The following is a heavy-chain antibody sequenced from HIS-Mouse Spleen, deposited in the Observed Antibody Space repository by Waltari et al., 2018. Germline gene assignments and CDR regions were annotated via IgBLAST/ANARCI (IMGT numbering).Heavy chain of an antibody. D-gene: IGHD6-13*01. Sequence: SYAMHWVRQAPGKGLEWVAVISYDGSNKYYADSVKGRFTISRENSKNTLYLQMNSLRAEDTAVYYCAREGSFYYFDYWGQGTLVTVSS. CDR3: AREGSFYYFDY. J-gene: IGHJ4*02. CDR2: ISYDGSNK. CDR1: SYA. V-gene: IGHV3-30-3*01.